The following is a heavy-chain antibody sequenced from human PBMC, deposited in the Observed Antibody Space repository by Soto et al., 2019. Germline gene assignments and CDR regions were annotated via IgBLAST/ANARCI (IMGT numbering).Heavy chain of an antibody. CDR2: IFYSGTA. J-gene: IGHJ4*02. CDR1: GGSISSSSYY. D-gene: IGHD2-15*01. Sequence: SETLSLTCTVSGGSISSSSYYWGWIRQPPGKGPEWVGSIFYSGTAYYHPSLMSRVAISVDTSKNQFSLKLSSVTAADTAVYYCARFKLGCSGGSRYSYYSDFWGQGTLVTVSS. CDR3: ARFKLGCSGGSRYSYYSDF. V-gene: IGHV4-39*01.